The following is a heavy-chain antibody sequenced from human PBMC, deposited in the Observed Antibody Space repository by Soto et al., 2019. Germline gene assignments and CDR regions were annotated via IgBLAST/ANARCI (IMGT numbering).Heavy chain of an antibody. V-gene: IGHV1-24*01. D-gene: IGHD3-3*01. Sequence: ASVKVSCKVSGYTLTELSMHWVRQAPGKGLEWMGGFDPEDGETIYAQKFQGRVTMTEDTSTDTAYMELSSLRSEDTAVYYCATDRWVIGGITSYYYVMDVWGQGTTVTVSS. J-gene: IGHJ6*02. CDR3: ATDRWVIGGITSYYYVMDV. CDR2: FDPEDGET. CDR1: GYTLTELS.